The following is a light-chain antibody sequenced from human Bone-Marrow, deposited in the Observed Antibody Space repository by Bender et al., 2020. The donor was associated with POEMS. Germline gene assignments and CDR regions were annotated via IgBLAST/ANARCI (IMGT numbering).Light chain of an antibody. CDR2: EVS. J-gene: IGLJ3*02. CDR1: SSDVGSYNL. CDR3: QSYDSSLSGSV. V-gene: IGLV2-8*01. Sequence: QSALTQPPSASGSPGQSVTISCTGTSSDVGSYNLVSWYQQHPGKAPKLMIYEVSKRPSGVPDRFSGSKSGNTASLTISGLQAEDEADYYCQSYDSSLSGSVFGGGTKLTVL.